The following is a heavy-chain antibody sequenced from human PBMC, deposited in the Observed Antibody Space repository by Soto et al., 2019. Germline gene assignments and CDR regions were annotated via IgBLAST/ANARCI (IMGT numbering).Heavy chain of an antibody. J-gene: IGHJ4*02. V-gene: IGHV3-48*01. CDR1: GFTFSSYS. CDR2: ISSGGSTV. CDR3: ARARPGRGGCSSTTCYAFDY. Sequence: EVQLVESGGGLVQPGGSLRLSCAASGFTFSSYSMNWVRQAPGKGLECVSDISSGGSTVYYADSVKGRFTISRDNAKNSVYLQMDSLRVEDTAVYYCARARPGRGGCSSTTCYAFDYWGQGTRVTVSS. D-gene: IGHD2-2*01.